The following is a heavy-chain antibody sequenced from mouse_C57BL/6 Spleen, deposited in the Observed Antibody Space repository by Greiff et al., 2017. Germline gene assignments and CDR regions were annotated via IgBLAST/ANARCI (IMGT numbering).Heavy chain of an antibody. J-gene: IGHJ2*01. CDR1: GFTFSDYG. D-gene: IGHD1-1*02. V-gene: IGHV5-17*01. Sequence: EVKLVESGGGLVKPGGSLKLSCAASGFTFSDYGMHWVRQAPENGLEWVAYISSGSSTIYSADTVKGRFTISRDNARNTLFLQMTSLRSEDTAMYYGAREGGMYYVDYWGQGTTLTVSS. CDR3: AREGGMYYVDY. CDR2: ISSGSSTI.